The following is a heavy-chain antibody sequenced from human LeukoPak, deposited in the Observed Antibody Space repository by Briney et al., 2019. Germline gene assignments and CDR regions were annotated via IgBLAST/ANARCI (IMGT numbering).Heavy chain of an antibody. CDR1: GYSISSGYY. D-gene: IGHD5-12*01. CDR3: AEEVATIRAFDY. Sequence: SETLSLTCTVSGYSISSGYYWGWIRQPPGKGLEWIGSIYHSGSTYYNPPLKSRVTISVDTSKNQFSLKLSSVTAADTAVYYCAEEVATIRAFDYWGQGTLVTVSS. CDR2: IYHSGST. J-gene: IGHJ4*02. V-gene: IGHV4-38-2*02.